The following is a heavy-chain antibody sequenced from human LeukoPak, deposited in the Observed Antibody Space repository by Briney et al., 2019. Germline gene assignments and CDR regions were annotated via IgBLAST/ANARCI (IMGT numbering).Heavy chain of an antibody. Sequence: PSETLSLTCTVSGGSISSYYWSWIRQPAGKGLEWIGRIYTSGSTNYNPSLKSRVTMSVDTSKNQFSLKLSSVTAADTAVYYCARERRADSSGYYSAYFDYWGQGTLVTVSS. CDR3: ARERRADSSGYYSAYFDY. V-gene: IGHV4-4*07. CDR2: IYTSGST. CDR1: GGSISSYY. J-gene: IGHJ4*02. D-gene: IGHD3-22*01.